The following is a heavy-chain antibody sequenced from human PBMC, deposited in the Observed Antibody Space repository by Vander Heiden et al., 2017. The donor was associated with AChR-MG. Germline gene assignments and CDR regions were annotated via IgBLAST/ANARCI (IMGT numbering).Heavy chain of an antibody. D-gene: IGHD6-13*01. CDR3: AILAADFDY. J-gene: IGHJ4*02. CDR2: RSYDGSNK. V-gene: IGHV3-30*03. Sequence: QVQLVESGGGVVQPGRSLRLSCAASGFTFSSYGMHWVRQAPGKGLEWVAVRSYDGSNKYYADSVKGRFTISRDNSKNTLYLQMNSLRAEDTAVYYCAILAADFDYWGQGTLVTVSS. CDR1: GFTFSSYG.